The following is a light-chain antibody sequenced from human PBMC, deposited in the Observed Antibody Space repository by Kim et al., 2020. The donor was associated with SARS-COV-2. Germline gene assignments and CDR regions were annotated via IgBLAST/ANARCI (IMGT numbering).Light chain of an antibody. J-gene: IGLJ3*02. CDR1: SSDVGGYQY. CDR2: DVT. CDR3: SSYTSSSALV. V-gene: IGLV2-14*03. Sequence: QSALTQPASVSGSPGQSITISCTGTSSDVGGYQYVSWYQQHPGKAPKLIICDVTNRPSGVSNRFSGSKSGNTASLTISGLQAEDEADYYCSSYTSSSALVFGGGTQLTVL.